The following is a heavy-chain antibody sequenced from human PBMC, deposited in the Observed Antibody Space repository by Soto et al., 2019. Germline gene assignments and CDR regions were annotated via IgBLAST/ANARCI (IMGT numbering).Heavy chain of an antibody. D-gene: IGHD2-15*01. CDR1: GDSVSSSSFA. CDR3: ARSEEDSDYYYYGFDV. CDR2: TYYRSLWYS. J-gene: IGHJ6*02. Sequence: SQTLSLTFVISGDSVSSSSFAWNWVRQCPSRVLEWLGRTYYRSLWYSDFAVSVRGRIVINADTSKNQFSLQLNSVTPEDTAVYFCARSEEDSDYYYYGFDVWGQGTTVTV. V-gene: IGHV6-1*01.